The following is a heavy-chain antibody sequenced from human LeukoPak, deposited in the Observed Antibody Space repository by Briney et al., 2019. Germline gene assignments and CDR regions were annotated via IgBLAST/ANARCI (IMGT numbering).Heavy chain of an antibody. D-gene: IGHD6-6*01. Sequence: PSETLSLTCTVSGGSISSGDYYWSWIRQPPGKGLEWIGEINHSGSTNYNPSLKSRVTISVDTSKNQFSLKLSSVTAADTAVYYCARWPSIAARPPWFDPWGQGTLVTVSS. CDR3: ARWPSIAARPPWFDP. J-gene: IGHJ5*02. CDR2: INHSGST. V-gene: IGHV4-39*07. CDR1: GGSISSGDYY.